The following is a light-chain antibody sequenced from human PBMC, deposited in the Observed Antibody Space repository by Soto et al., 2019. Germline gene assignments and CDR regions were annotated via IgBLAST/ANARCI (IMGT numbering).Light chain of an antibody. CDR2: DTT. CDR1: TGAVTRTHY. V-gene: IGLV7-46*01. CDR3: LLSYNGPNGPSLV. J-gene: IGLJ2*01. Sequence: QAVVTQEPSRTVSPGVTVTLTFGSSTGAVTRTHYPYGFQQKPGQAPTTLIYDTTNKPSWSPARFSGSLLGGKGALTLSGAQPEDEAEYYCLLSYNGPNGPSLVFGGGTKLTVL.